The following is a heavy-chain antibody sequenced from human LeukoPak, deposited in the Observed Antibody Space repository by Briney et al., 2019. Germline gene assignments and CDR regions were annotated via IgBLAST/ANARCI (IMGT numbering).Heavy chain of an antibody. CDR2: IKQGGSEK. D-gene: IGHD2-2*01. Sequence: PGESLRLSCAVSGFTFSSYWMSWVRQAPGKGLEWVANIKQGGSEKYYVDSVKGRFTISRDNAQNSLLLQMNSLRAEDTAVYYCARDTSCFDYWGQGTLVTVSS. J-gene: IGHJ4*02. V-gene: IGHV3-7*04. CDR1: GFTFSSYW. CDR3: ARDTSCFDY.